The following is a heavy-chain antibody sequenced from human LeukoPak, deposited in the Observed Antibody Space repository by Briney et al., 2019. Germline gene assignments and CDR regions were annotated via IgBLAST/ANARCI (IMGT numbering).Heavy chain of an antibody. J-gene: IGHJ5*02. CDR3: ARGTEKLDP. D-gene: IGHD1-1*01. Sequence: AASVKVSCKASGYTFTSYGISWVRQAPGQGLEWMGWISAYNGNTNYAQKLQGRVTITADESTSTAYMELSSLRSEDTAVYYCARGTEKLDPWGQGTLVTVSS. V-gene: IGHV1-18*01. CDR1: GYTFTSYG. CDR2: ISAYNGNT.